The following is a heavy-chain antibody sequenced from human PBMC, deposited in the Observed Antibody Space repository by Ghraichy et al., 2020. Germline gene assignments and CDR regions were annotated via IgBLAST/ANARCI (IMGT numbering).Heavy chain of an antibody. CDR2: INPNNGNT. Sequence: ASVKVSCKAAGYSFSGHYTHWELQSRGQGLQWMGWINPNNGNTNYAQNFQGRVTITRDTSISTAYMEVTRVTSDDTAIYSCARGGPSGNIFGVAGSFDVWGQGTMVSVSS. CDR1: GYSFSGHY. J-gene: IGHJ3*01. V-gene: IGHV1-2*02. D-gene: IGHD3-3*02. CDR3: ARGGPSGNIFGVAGSFDV.